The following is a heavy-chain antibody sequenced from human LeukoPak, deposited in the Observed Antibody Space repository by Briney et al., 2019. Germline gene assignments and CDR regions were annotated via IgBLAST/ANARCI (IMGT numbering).Heavy chain of an antibody. V-gene: IGHV3-21*01. CDR2: ISSSSCYI. J-gene: IGHJ3*02. CDR3: ATHVFVNIDAFDI. Sequence: GGSLRLSCAASGFTFSSYSMNWVRQAPGKGLEWVSSISSSSCYIYYADSVKGRFTISRDNAENSLYLQMNSLRAEDTAVYYCATHVFVNIDAFDIWGQGTMVTVSS. D-gene: IGHD3-10*01. CDR1: GFTFSSYS.